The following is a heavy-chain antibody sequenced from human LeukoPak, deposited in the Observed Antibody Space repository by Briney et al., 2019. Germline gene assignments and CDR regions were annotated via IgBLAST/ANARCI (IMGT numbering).Heavy chain of an antibody. CDR3: VRHSGTSRIFGFDC. Sequence: PSETLSLTCTVSGGSISTYYWSWTRQPPGKGLEWIGYVYYSGSTNYNSSLRSRVTISVDTSKSQFSLKLSSVTAADTAVYYCVRHSGTSRIFGFDCWGQGTLVTVSS. J-gene: IGHJ4*02. CDR1: GGSISTYY. D-gene: IGHD1-26*01. CDR2: VYYSGST. V-gene: IGHV4-59*01.